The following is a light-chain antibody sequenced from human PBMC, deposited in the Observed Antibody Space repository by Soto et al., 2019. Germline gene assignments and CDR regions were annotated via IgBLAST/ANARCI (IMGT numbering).Light chain of an antibody. J-gene: IGKJ1*01. CDR1: QSVSSN. CDR3: QQYNNWPSTWT. V-gene: IGKV3-15*01. Sequence: EIVMTQSPATLSVSPGERATLSCRASQSVSSNLAWYQQKPGQAPRLLIYGASTRATGIPARFSGSGSGTAFTLTISSLQSEDFAVYYCQQYNNWPSTWTFGQGTKVEIK. CDR2: GAS.